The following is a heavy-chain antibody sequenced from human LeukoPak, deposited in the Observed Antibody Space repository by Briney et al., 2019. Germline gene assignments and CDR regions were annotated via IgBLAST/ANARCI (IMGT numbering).Heavy chain of an antibody. CDR3: ARDGPGRPDWVLYYGMDV. CDR2: AFYRSQWYN. J-gene: IGHJ6*02. V-gene: IGHV6-1*01. Sequence: SQTLSLTCAIFGDSVSSNSGAWNWIRQSPSRGLEWLGRAFYRSQWYNDYAVSVKGRIAINPDTSKNQFSLQLNSVTPEDTAVYYCARDGPGRPDWVLYYGMDVWGQGTTVTVSS. CDR1: GDSVSSNSGA. D-gene: IGHD3/OR15-3a*01.